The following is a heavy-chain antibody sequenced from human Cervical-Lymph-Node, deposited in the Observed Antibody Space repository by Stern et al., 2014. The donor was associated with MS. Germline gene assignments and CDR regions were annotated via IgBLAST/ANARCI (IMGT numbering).Heavy chain of an antibody. CDR3: ARGGAVTTRDYYLDY. V-gene: IGHV3-30*01. Sequence: VQLVESGGGVVQPGRSLRLSCAASGFTFSYHAMHWVRQAPGKGLEWVALISYDGSDKNDADSVKGRFTISRDNSRNTLYLQMNSLRVDDTAVYYCARGGAVTTRDYYLDYWGQGILVTVSS. D-gene: IGHD4-17*01. CDR1: GFTFSYHA. CDR2: ISYDGSDK. J-gene: IGHJ4*02.